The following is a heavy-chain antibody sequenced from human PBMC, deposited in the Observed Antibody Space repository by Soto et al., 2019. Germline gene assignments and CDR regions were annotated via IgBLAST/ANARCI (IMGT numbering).Heavy chain of an antibody. CDR1: GYTFTSNC. CDR3: ARGVDVVVITSRSQVDY. V-gene: IGHV1-18*01. Sequence: ASVKVSCKASGYTFTSNCISWVRQAPGQGLEWMGWISTYSGNTNYAQNLQGRVTMTTETSTSTAYMELRSLRSDDTAVYYCARGVDVVVITSRSQVDYWCKGTLVTVSS. CDR2: ISTYSGNT. D-gene: IGHD3-22*01. J-gene: IGHJ4*02.